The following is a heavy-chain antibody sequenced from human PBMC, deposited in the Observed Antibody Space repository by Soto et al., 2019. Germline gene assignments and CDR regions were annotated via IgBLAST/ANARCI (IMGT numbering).Heavy chain of an antibody. CDR2: ISGGGGST. J-gene: IGHJ4*02. V-gene: IGHV3-23*01. Sequence: EVQLLESGGGLVQPGGSLRLSCAASGFTFSSYAMSWVRQAPGKGLEWVSAISGGGGSTYYAGSVKGRFTISRDNSKNTLYLEMNSLRAEDTAVYYCAKQRSYGSFDYWGQGTLVTVSS. D-gene: IGHD1-26*01. CDR1: GFTFSSYA. CDR3: AKQRSYGSFDY.